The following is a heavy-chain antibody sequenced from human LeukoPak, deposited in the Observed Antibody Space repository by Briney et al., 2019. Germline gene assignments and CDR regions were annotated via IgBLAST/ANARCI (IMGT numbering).Heavy chain of an antibody. CDR2: INQDGGEK. Sequence: GGSLRLSCAASGFTFSSHWMSWVRQAPGKGLEWVAKINQDGGEKYYVDSVKGRFTISRDNAKNSLYLQMNSLRAEDTAVYHCATGRSCTTCYLPDYWGQGTLVTVSS. CDR3: ATGRSCTTCYLPDY. J-gene: IGHJ4*02. V-gene: IGHV3-7*01. CDR1: GFTFSSHW. D-gene: IGHD2-2*01.